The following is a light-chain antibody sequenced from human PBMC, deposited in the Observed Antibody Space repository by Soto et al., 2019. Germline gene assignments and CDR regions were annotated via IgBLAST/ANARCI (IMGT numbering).Light chain of an antibody. CDR1: QSVSSTY. J-gene: IGKJ5*01. Sequence: ENVLTQSPGSPFLSPGERAPLSRRARQSVSSTYLAWYQQKPGQAPRLLIYDASNRATGIPARFSGSGSGTDFTLTIRSLEPEDFAVYYCQQRSNWPLVTFGQGTRLEIK. CDR3: QQRSNWPLVT. V-gene: IGKV3-11*01. CDR2: DAS.